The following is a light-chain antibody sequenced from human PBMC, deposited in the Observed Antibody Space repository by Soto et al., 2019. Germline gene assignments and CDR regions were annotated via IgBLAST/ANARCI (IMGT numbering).Light chain of an antibody. J-gene: IGKJ1*01. CDR1: QSLIHSDGDTY. CDR2: KVS. Sequence: DVVMTQSPLSLPVTLGQPASISCRSSQSLIHSDGDTYLNWFQQRPGQSPRRLIYKVSDRDSGVPARFTGSGSRPSFTLKISRVEAEDVGVYYCMQCTHLPWTFGQGTEVEIK. V-gene: IGKV2-30*02. CDR3: MQCTHLPWT.